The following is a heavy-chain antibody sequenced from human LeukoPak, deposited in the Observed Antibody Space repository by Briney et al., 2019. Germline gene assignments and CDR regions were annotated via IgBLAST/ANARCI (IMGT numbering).Heavy chain of an antibody. CDR3: AKVEPTKGWFDP. J-gene: IGHJ5*02. CDR1: GDSVSSGTTT. Sequence: SQTLSLTCAISGDSVSSGTTTWNWIRQSPSRGLEWLGRTYYRSKWHNDYAVSVKSRITISPDTSKNQLSLQLNSVIPEDTAVYFCAKVEPTKGWFDPWGQGTPVIVSS. V-gene: IGHV6-1*01. CDR2: TYYRSKWHN. D-gene: IGHD1-1*01.